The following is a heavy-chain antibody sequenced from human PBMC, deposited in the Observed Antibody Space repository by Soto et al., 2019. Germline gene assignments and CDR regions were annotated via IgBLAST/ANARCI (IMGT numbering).Heavy chain of an antibody. Sequence: SVKVSCKASGGTFSSYAISWVRQAPGQGLEWMGGIIPIFGTANYAQKFQGRVTITADESTSTAYMELSSLRSEDTAVYYCAGDKLLTYYYYYGMDVWGQGTTVTVSS. CDR1: GGTFSSYA. D-gene: IGHD2-15*01. CDR2: IIPIFGTA. V-gene: IGHV1-69*13. J-gene: IGHJ6*02. CDR3: AGDKLLTYYYYYGMDV.